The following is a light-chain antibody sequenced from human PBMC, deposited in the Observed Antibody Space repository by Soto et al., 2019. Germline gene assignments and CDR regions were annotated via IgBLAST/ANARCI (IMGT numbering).Light chain of an antibody. J-gene: IGLJ1*01. CDR2: EVT. CDR3: SSFTSRLTFV. Sequence: QSVLTQPASVSGSPGQSIAISCTGTRSDVGAYNYVSWYQQHPGKAPKLMISEVTNRPSGVSDRFSGSKSGNTASLTISGLPAEDEADYYCSSFTSRLTFVFGTGTKVTVL. V-gene: IGLV2-14*01. CDR1: RSDVGAYNY.